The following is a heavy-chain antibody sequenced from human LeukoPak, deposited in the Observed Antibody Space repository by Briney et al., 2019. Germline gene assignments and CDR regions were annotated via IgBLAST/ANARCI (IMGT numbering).Heavy chain of an antibody. Sequence: SETLSLTCTVSGGSISSYYWSWIRQPPGKGLEWIGYIYYSGSTNYNPSLKSRVTISVDTSKNQFSLKLSSVTAADTAVYYCARADCSSTSCYFSGPSDIWGQGTMVTVSS. CDR3: ARADCSSTSCYFSGPSDI. CDR1: GGSISSYY. D-gene: IGHD2-2*01. J-gene: IGHJ3*02. CDR2: IYYSGST. V-gene: IGHV4-59*01.